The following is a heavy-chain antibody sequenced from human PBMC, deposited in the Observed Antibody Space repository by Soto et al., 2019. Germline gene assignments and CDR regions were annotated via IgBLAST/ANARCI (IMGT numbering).Heavy chain of an antibody. Sequence: EVQLLESGGGLVQPGGSLRLSCAASGFTFSSYAMNWVRQAPGKGLEWVSVISGSGDSTYYADSVKGRFTISRNNSKNTRYLQMNSLRVEDTAVYYCASRSSGWYFDYWGQGTLITVSS. CDR3: ASRSSGWYFDY. V-gene: IGHV3-23*01. CDR2: ISGSGDST. CDR1: GFTFSSYA. J-gene: IGHJ4*02. D-gene: IGHD6-19*01.